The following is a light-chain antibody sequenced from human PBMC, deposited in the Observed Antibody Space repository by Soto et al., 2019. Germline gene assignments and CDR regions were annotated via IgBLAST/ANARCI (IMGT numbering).Light chain of an antibody. V-gene: IGKV1-5*01. CDR1: QSVNGW. Sequence: DIQMTQSPSTLSASVGDRVTITCRASQSVNGWLAWYQQKPGKAPKLLIYAASNLESGVPSRFSGSGSGTEFPLTLSSLQPDDFATYYCQHYNSNPWTFGQGTKVEIK. CDR2: AAS. J-gene: IGKJ1*01. CDR3: QHYNSNPWT.